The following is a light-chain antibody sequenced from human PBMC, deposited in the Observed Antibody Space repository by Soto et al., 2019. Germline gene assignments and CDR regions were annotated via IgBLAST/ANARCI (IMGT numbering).Light chain of an antibody. J-gene: IGKJ2*01. Sequence: DIQMTQSPSTLSASVGDRVTITCRASQSISSWLAWYQQKPGKAPKLLIYDASSLESGVPSRLSGSGSGTEFTLTISSLQPDDFATYYCQPYNSYPYTFGQGTKLEIK. V-gene: IGKV1-5*01. CDR2: DAS. CDR3: QPYNSYPYT. CDR1: QSISSW.